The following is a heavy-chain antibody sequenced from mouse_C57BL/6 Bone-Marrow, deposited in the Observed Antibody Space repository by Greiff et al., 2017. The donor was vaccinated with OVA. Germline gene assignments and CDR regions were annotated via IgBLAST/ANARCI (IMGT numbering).Heavy chain of an antibody. V-gene: IGHV1-78*01. Sequence: QVQLQQSDAELVKPGASVKISCKVSGYTFTDHTIHWMKQRPEQGLEWIGYIYPRDGSTKYNEKFKGKATLTADKSSSTAYMQLNSLSSQDSSLYFCACEGYYSAWYFDVWGTGTTVTVSS. J-gene: IGHJ1*03. D-gene: IGHD1-1*01. CDR2: IYPRDGST. CDR3: ACEGYYSAWYFDV. CDR1: GYTFTDHT.